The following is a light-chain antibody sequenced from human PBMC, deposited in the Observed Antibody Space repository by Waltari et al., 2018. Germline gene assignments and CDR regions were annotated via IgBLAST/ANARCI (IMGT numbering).Light chain of an antibody. J-gene: IGKJ3*01. CDR2: WAS. V-gene: IGKV4-1*01. Sequence: DIVMTQSPDSLAVSLGERATINCKSSQSVLYSSNNKNYLAWYQKKPGQPPKLLIYWASSRESGVPDRFSGSGSGTDFTLTISSLQAEDVAVYYCQEYYTQTFSFGPGTKVDIK. CDR1: QSVLYSSNNKNY. CDR3: QEYYTQTFS.